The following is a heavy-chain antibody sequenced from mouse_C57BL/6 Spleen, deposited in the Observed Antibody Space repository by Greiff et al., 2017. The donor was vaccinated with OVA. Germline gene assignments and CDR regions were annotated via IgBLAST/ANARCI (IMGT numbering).Heavy chain of an antibody. CDR2: IYPGSGST. CDR1: GYTFTSYW. J-gene: IGHJ3*01. CDR3: ARWHYSNYVWFAY. Sequence: VQLQQPGAELVKPGASVKMSCKASGYTFTSYWITWVKQRPGQGLEWIGDIYPGSGSTNYNEKFKSKATLTVDTSSSTAYMQLSSLTSEDSAVYYCARWHYSNYVWFAYWGQGTLVTVSA. V-gene: IGHV1-55*01. D-gene: IGHD2-5*01.